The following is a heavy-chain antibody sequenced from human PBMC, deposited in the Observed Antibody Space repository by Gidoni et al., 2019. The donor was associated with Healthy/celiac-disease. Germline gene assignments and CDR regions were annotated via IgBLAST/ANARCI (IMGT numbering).Heavy chain of an antibody. V-gene: IGHV3-9*01. CDR1: GFTFDDYA. CDR2: ISWNSGSI. J-gene: IGHJ6*02. D-gene: IGHD2-2*01. Sequence: EVQLVESGGGLVQPGRSLRLSCAASGFTFDDYALHWVRQAPGKGLEWVSGISWNSGSIGYADSVKGRFTISRDNAKNSLYLQMNSLRAEDTALYYCAKDIGYCSSTSCPWGVDDYYGMDVWGQGTTVTVSS. CDR3: AKDIGYCSSTSCPWGVDDYYGMDV.